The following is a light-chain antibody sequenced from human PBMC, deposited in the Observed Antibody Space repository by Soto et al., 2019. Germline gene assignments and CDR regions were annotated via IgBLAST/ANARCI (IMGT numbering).Light chain of an antibody. Sequence: EIVLTQSPASLSLSPGERATLSCRASQSVDSFLAWYQQKPGRTPRLLIYDTSNRATGIPARVSGSGSGTDFTLTISRLEPEDFAVYYCQVRTDWPPFKYTFGQGTKLEVK. CDR3: QVRTDWPPFKYT. J-gene: IGKJ2*01. CDR1: QSVDSF. CDR2: DTS. V-gene: IGKV3-11*01.